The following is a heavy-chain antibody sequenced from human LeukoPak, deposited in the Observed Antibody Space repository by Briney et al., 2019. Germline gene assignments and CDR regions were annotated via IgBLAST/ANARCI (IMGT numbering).Heavy chain of an antibody. Sequence: PGGSLRLSCEASGFTFSTYAMTWVRQAPGKGLEWVSAISGSGAGTYYAESVKGRFTISRDNSKNTLYLQMNSLRAEDTAIYYCAKERSFGTWLGDYWGQGTLVTVSS. J-gene: IGHJ4*02. D-gene: IGHD2/OR15-2a*01. CDR3: AKERSFGTWLGDY. V-gene: IGHV3-23*01. CDR2: ISGSGAGT. CDR1: GFTFSTYA.